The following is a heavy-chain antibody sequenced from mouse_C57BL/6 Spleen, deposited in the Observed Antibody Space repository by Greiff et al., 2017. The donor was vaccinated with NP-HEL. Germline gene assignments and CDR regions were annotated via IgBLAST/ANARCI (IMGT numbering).Heavy chain of an antibody. CDR2: INPSDGDT. Sequence: VQLQQPGAELVRPGSSVKLSCKASGYTFTSYWMDWVKQRPGQGLEWIGNINPSDGDTHYNQKFKDKATLTVDKSSSTAYMQLSSLTSEDSAVYCCGRQWGGSSYYWYFEVWGTGTTVTVSS. V-gene: IGHV1-61*01. J-gene: IGHJ1*03. CDR3: GRQWGGSSYYWYFEV. CDR1: GYTFTSYW. D-gene: IGHD1-1*01.